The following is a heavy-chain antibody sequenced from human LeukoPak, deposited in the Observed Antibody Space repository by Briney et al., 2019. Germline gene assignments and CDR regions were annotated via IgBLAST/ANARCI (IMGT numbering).Heavy chain of an antibody. CDR2: ITHSGTST. Sequence: GGSPRDSRAVTGFTFEDYAMSWVRQPPGQGLEWLSYITHSGTSTSYADSVRGRFTISRDNAQNSLYLQMDSLRGDDTALYYCVRVTSPFFDSGAQDAFALWGQGTMVTVS. CDR1: GFTFEDYA. J-gene: IGHJ3*01. V-gene: IGHV3-20*04. CDR3: VRVTSPFFDSGAQDAFAL. D-gene: IGHD3-22*01.